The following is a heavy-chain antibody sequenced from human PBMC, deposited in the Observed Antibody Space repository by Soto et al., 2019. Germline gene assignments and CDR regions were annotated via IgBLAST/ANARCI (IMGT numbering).Heavy chain of an antibody. CDR3: ARFSRFGALSKVDY. J-gene: IGHJ4*02. V-gene: IGHV4-61*08. Sequence: SETLSLTCTVSGGSINSGGYYWSWIRQPPGKGLEWIGYIYYSGSTNYNPSLKSRVTISVDTSKNQFSLKLSSVTAADTAVYYCARFSRFGALSKVDYWGQGTLVTVSS. CDR1: GGSINSGGYY. CDR2: IYYSGST. D-gene: IGHD3-10*01.